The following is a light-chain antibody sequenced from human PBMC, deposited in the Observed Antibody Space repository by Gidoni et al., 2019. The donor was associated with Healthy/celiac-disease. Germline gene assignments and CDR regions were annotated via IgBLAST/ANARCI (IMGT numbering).Light chain of an antibody. Sequence: EIVMTQSPATLSVSPGERATLSCRASQSVSSNLAWYQQKPGQAPRLLIYGASTRATGIPARFSGSGSGTEFTLTISSLQSEDFAVYYCQHYNNWPLIFTFGPXTKVDIK. CDR2: GAS. CDR3: QHYNNWPLIFT. CDR1: QSVSSN. V-gene: IGKV3-15*01. J-gene: IGKJ3*01.